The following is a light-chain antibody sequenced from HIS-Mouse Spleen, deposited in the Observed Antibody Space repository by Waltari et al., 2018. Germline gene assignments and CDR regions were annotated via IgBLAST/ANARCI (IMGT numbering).Light chain of an antibody. Sequence: QSALTQPRSVSGSPGQSVTISCTGTSSDVGGYNDVSWYQQHPGKAPKLMIYDVSKRPSGVPVRFACSNSGNTASLTISGLQAEDEADYYCCSYAGSYTLVFGGGTKLTVL. J-gene: IGLJ2*01. CDR2: DVS. CDR3: CSYAGSYTLV. CDR1: SSDVGGYND. V-gene: IGLV2-11*01.